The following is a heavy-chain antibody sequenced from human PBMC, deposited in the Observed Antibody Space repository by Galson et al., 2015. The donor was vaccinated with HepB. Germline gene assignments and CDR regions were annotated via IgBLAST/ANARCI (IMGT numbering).Heavy chain of an antibody. V-gene: IGHV3-23*01. J-gene: IGHJ4*02. D-gene: IGHD3-10*01. CDR2: VSSGATST. Sequence: SLRLSCAASGFTFSTYAMTWVRQAPGKGLEWVSTVSSGATSTYYADSVKGRFTVSRDNSKNTLYLQMSSLRAEDTAVYYCAKNLWFGEVWGQGTLVTVSS. CDR3: AKNLWFGEV. CDR1: GFTFSTYA.